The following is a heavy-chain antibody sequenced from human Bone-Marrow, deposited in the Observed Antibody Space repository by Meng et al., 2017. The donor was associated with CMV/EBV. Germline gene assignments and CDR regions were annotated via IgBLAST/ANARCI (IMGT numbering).Heavy chain of an antibody. V-gene: IGHV1-3*02. CDR2: SNAGNGNT. Sequence: ASVKVSCKASGYTFTSYAMHWVRQAPGQRLEGMGWSNAGNGNTKYSQEFQGRVTITRDTSGSTAYMELSSLRSEDMAEYYCARSNWNWVDPWGQGTLVTVSS. J-gene: IGHJ5*02. CDR3: ARSNWNWVDP. D-gene: IGHD1-1*01. CDR1: GYTFTSYA.